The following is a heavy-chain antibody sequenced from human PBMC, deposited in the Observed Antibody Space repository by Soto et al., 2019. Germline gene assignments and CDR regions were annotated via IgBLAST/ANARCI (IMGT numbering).Heavy chain of an antibody. V-gene: IGHV3-15*01. CDR2: IKGKPDGGAT. CDR1: GFTFNTAW. J-gene: IGHJ4*02. CDR3: TAGAPFNY. Sequence: GSLRLSCAASGFTFNTAWLTWVRQAPGKGLEWVGRIKGKPDGGATDYAALVEGRSMISRDDSQNTVFLQMNSLKTDDTAVYYCTAGAPFNYWGPGTLVTVSS.